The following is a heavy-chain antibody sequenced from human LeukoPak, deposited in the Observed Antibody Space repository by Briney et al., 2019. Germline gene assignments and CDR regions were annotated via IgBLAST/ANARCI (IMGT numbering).Heavy chain of an antibody. CDR1: GFTFSSYA. Sequence: GSLILSCAASGFTFSSYAMTRDRPAAWKGLEWASTISADGRSPYYADSVKGWLTISRENSKNTLYLQMNRLGAEDTAVYYCAKLAHGSGSPDIDYWGQGTLVTVSS. D-gene: IGHD3-10*01. CDR2: ISADGRSP. CDR3: AKLAHGSGSPDIDY. J-gene: IGHJ4*02. V-gene: IGHV3-23*01.